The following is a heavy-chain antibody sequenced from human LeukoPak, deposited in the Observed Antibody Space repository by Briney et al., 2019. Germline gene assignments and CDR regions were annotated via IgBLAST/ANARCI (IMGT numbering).Heavy chain of an antibody. V-gene: IGHV3-7*01. J-gene: IGHJ6*02. D-gene: IGHD3-16*01. CDR1: GFTFSNYW. CDR2: INYDGSEK. Sequence: GGSLRLSCAASGFTFSNYWMAWVRQAPGRGLEWVANINYDGSEKYYLSSVRGRFTISRDNARNSLYLQMGSLRAEDTAVYYCATYTHWVAGDVWGQGTTVTVSS. CDR3: ATYTHWVAGDV.